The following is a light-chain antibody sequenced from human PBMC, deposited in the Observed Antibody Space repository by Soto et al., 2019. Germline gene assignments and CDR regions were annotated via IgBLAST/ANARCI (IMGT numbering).Light chain of an antibody. CDR2: DAS. Sequence: DIQMNQSPSTLSASVGDRVTITCRASQSISSWLAWYQQKPGKAPKLLIYDASSLESGVPSRFSGSGSGTEFTLTISSLQPDDFATYYCQQYNSYSVTFGGGTKVEIK. CDR3: QQYNSYSVT. CDR1: QSISSW. V-gene: IGKV1-5*01. J-gene: IGKJ4*01.